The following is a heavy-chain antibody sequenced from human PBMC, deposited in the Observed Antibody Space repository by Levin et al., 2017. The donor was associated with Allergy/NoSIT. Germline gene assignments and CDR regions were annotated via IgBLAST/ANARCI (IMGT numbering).Heavy chain of an antibody. CDR3: ARDLISEVMITFGGVIGSHP. V-gene: IGHV1-18*01. J-gene: IGHJ5*02. CDR1: GYTFTSYG. Sequence: ASVKVSCKASGYTFTSYGISWVRQAPGQGLEWMGWISAYNGNTNYAQKFQGRVTMTTDTSTSTAYMELRSLRSDDTAVYYCARDLISEVMITFGGVIGSHPWGQGTLVTVSS. CDR2: ISAYNGNT. D-gene: IGHD3-16*02.